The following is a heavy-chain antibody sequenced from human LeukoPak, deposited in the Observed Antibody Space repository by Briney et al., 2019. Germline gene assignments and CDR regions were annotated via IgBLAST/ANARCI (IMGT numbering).Heavy chain of an antibody. CDR1: GGSISSYY. V-gene: IGHV4-59*01. Sequence: SETLSLTCTVSGGSISSYYWSWIRQPPGKGLEWIGYIYYSGSTNYNPSLKSRVTISVGTSKNQFSLKLSSVTAADTAVYYCARDRLPALGNWGQGTLVTVSS. CDR3: ARDRLPALGN. D-gene: IGHD5-18*01. J-gene: IGHJ4*02. CDR2: IYYSGST.